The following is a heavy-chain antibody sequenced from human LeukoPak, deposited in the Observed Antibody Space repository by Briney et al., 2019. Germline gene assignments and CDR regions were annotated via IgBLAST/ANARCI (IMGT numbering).Heavy chain of an antibody. CDR3: AKDYCSSTSCFDAFDI. D-gene: IGHD2-2*01. CDR1: GYTFTGYY. V-gene: IGHV1-2*02. J-gene: IGHJ3*02. Sequence: GASVKVSCKASGYTFTGYYMHWVRQAPGQGLEWMGWNNPNSGGTNYAQKFQGRVTMTRDTSFSTAYMELSRLRSDDTAVYYCAKDYCSSTSCFDAFDIWGQGTMVTVSS. CDR2: NNPNSGGT.